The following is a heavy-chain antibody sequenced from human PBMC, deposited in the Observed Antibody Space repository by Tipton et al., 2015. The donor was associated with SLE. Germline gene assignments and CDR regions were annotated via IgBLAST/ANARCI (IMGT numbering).Heavy chain of an antibody. Sequence: TLSLTCTVSGGSISSYYWSWIRQPPGNGALEWIGHIYYSGSAYYNPSLKSRVAISLDTSKNQFSLKLSSVTAADTAVYYCAGYGGDSVGNWFDPWGQGTLVTVSS. CDR1: GGSISSYY. J-gene: IGHJ5*02. CDR3: AGYGGDSVGNWFDP. V-gene: IGHV4-59*06. D-gene: IGHD2-21*02. CDR2: IYYSGSA.